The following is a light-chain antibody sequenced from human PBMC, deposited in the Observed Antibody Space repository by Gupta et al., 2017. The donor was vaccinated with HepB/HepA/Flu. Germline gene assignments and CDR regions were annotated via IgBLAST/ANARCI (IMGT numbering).Light chain of an antibody. Sequence: GDRVTITCRASQSFTSWLAWYQQKPGKAPKLLIYKASNLQNGVPSRFSGSGSGTEFTLTISSLQPDDFATYYCQQENTFPWAFGQGTKVEIK. CDR1: QSFTSW. CDR2: KAS. J-gene: IGKJ1*01. CDR3: QQENTFPWA. V-gene: IGKV1-5*03.